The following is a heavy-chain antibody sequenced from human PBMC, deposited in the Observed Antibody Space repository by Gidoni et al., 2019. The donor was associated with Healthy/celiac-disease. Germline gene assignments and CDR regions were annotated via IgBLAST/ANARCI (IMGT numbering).Heavy chain of an antibody. CDR3: ARVGYSYGGGYYFDY. CDR2: IYYSGST. J-gene: IGHJ4*02. V-gene: IGHV4-31*03. D-gene: IGHD5-18*01. CDR1: GRSISSGGYY. Sequence: QVQLQESGPGLVKPSQTLSLTCTVSGRSISSGGYYWSWFRQHPGKGLEWIGYIYYSGSTYYNPSLKSRVTISVDTSKNQFSLKLSSVTAADTAVYYCARVGYSYGGGYYFDYWGQGTLVTVSS.